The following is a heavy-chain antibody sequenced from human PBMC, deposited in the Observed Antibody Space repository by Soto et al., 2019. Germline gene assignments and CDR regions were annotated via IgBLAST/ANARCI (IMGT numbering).Heavy chain of an antibody. CDR1: GFSFNDAW. V-gene: IGHV3-15*07. J-gene: IGHJ6*02. Sequence: EVQLVESAGGLVKPGGSLRLSCVASGFSFNDAWMNWVRQAPGGGLEWVGRIKPSAGGGATDCAAPVQGRFTISRDYSKNALYLHMNILITEDIAIYNCTTRSVEGIWGQGTTVTVSS. D-gene: IGHD2-15*01. CDR3: TTRSVEGI. CDR2: IKPSAGGGAT.